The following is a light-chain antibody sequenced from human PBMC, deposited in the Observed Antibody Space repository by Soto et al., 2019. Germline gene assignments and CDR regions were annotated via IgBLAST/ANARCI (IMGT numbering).Light chain of an antibody. CDR2: DVS. CDR1: SSDVGAYNY. CDR3: SSYTFNFHVL. Sequence: QSALTQPASVSGSPGQSITISCTGTSSDVGAYNYVSWYQQHPGKAPKLMIYDVSNRPLGVSNRFSGSKSGNTASLTVSGLQAEDEADYYCSSYTFNFHVLFGGGTKLTVL. V-gene: IGLV2-14*01. J-gene: IGLJ2*01.